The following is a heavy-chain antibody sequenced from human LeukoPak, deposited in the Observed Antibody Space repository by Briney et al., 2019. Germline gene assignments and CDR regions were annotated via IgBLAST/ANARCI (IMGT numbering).Heavy chain of an antibody. Sequence: SETLSLTCAVYGGSFSGYYWSWIRQPPGKGLEWIGEINHSGSTNYNPSLKSRVTISVDTSKNQFSLKLSSVTAADTAVYYCARAVGTDWGQGTLVTVSS. CDR2: INHSGST. D-gene: IGHD1-1*01. CDR3: ARAVGTD. J-gene: IGHJ4*02. V-gene: IGHV4-34*01. CDR1: GGSFSGYY.